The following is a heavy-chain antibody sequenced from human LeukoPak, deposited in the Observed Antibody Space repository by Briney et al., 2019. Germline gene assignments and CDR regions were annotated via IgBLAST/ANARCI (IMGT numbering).Heavy chain of an antibody. CDR2: IIPIFGTA. CDR3: AINKEGKSLDY. V-gene: IGHV1-69*01. J-gene: IGHJ4*02. Sequence: GASVKVSCKASGGTFSSYAISWVRQAPGQGLEWMGGIIPIFGTANYAQKFQGRVTITADESTSTAYMELSRLRFDDTAVYYCAINKEGKSLDYWGQGTLVTVSS. CDR1: GGTFSSYA.